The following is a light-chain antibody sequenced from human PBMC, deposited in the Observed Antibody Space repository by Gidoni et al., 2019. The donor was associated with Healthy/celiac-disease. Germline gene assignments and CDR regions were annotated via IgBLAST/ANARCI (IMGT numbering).Light chain of an antibody. CDR1: QDISSW. CDR3: QQANSFPIT. Sequence: DIQMNQSPSSVSASVGDRLTITCRASQDISSWLAWYQQKPGKAPKLLIYAASTFQSGVPSMFSGSGSGTEFTLTISGLQSEDFATYYCQQANSFPITCGQGTRLEIK. J-gene: IGKJ5*01. CDR2: AAS. V-gene: IGKV1-12*01.